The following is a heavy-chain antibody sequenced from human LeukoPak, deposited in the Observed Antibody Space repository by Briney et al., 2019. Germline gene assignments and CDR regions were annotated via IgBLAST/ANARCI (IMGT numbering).Heavy chain of an antibody. CDR2: ISYTGTYI. V-gene: IGHV3-21*04. CDR1: AFSLSAYN. D-gene: IGHD1-26*01. Sequence: PGGSLRLSCAASAFSLSAYNMNWVRQAPGKGLEWVSSISYTGTYIYYADSVKGRFTISRNNAQNSLYLQMNSLRAEDTAIYYCVRDRGTYRPIDYWGQGTLVTVSS. J-gene: IGHJ4*02. CDR3: VRDRGTYRPIDY.